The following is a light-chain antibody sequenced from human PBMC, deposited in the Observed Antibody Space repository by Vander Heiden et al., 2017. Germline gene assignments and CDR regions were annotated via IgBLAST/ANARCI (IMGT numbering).Light chain of an antibody. CDR2: AAS. Sequence: AIQMTQSPSSLSASVGDRVTITCRASQGIRYDLGWFQQKPGKAPTLLINAASRLQTGVSSRFSGSGSGTDFTLTISSLQPEDFASYYCLQDSTFPLTFGGGTKVEIK. CDR3: LQDSTFPLT. J-gene: IGKJ4*01. CDR1: QGIRYD. V-gene: IGKV1-6*01.